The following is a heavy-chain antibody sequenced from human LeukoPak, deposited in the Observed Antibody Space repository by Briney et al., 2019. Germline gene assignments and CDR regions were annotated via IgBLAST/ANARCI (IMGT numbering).Heavy chain of an antibody. J-gene: IGHJ4*02. Sequence: GGSLRLSCAASGFTFSSYDTHWVRQATGKGLEWVSAIGTAGDTYYPGSVKGRFTISRENAKNSLYLQMNSLRAGDTAVYYCARALVGTGLDYWGQGTLVTVSS. CDR1: GFTFSSYD. CDR2: IGTAGDT. D-gene: IGHD3/OR15-3a*01. V-gene: IGHV3-13*01. CDR3: ARALVGTGLDY.